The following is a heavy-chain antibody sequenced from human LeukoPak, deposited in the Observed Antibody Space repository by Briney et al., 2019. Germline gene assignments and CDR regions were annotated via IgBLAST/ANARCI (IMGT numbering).Heavy chain of an antibody. V-gene: IGHV3-30-3*01. D-gene: IGHD6-13*01. CDR3: ARDRGSSWYQSYTLDLDY. Sequence: GGSLRLSCAASGFTFSSYAMHWVRQAPGKGLEWVAVISYDGSNKYYADSVKGRFTTSRDNSKNTLYLQMNSLRAEDTAVYYCARDRGSSWYQSYTLDLDYWGQGTLVTVSS. J-gene: IGHJ4*02. CDR1: GFTFSSYA. CDR2: ISYDGSNK.